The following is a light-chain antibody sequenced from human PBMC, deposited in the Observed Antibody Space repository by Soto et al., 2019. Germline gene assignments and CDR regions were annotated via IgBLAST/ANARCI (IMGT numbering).Light chain of an antibody. CDR3: QHRSNWPT. CDR2: NAS. V-gene: IGKV3-11*01. Sequence: EIVLTQSPATLSLSPGERATLSCRASQSVNTYLAWYQTKPGQAPRLLIYNASNRATGIPARFSGSGFGTDFTLTVSSLEPEDFAVYYCQHRSNWPTFGGGTKVEIK. CDR1: QSVNTY. J-gene: IGKJ4*01.